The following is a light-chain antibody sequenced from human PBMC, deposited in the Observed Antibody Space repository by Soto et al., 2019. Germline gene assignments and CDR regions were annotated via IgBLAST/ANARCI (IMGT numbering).Light chain of an antibody. Sequence: EIVMTQSPATLSVSPGERAALSCRASQSVSSNLAWYQQKPGQAPRLLIYDASTRAPGIPARFSASGSGTEFTLTISSLQHEDFAVYYCQQYNNWPLLFGQGTKVEI. J-gene: IGKJ1*01. CDR3: QQYNNWPLL. CDR2: DAS. V-gene: IGKV3-15*01. CDR1: QSVSSN.